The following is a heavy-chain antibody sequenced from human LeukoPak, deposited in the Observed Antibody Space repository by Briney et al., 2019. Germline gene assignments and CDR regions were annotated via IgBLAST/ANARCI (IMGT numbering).Heavy chain of an antibody. CDR3: ARGQGPSTLYYSDF. CDR1: GGSISSLH. J-gene: IGHJ4*02. CDR2: ISYGGST. Sequence: SETLSLTCTGSGGSISSLHCTWIRQPPGRGLEWVGYISYGGSTNYNPSLKRRVTISVDTSTNQFSLKLSSVTAADTAVYYCARGQGPSTLYYSDFWGQRSLVTVSS. D-gene: IGHD2-2*01. V-gene: IGHV4-59*11.